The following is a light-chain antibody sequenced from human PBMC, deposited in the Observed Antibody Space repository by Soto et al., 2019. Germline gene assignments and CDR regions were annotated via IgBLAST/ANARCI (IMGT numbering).Light chain of an antibody. V-gene: IGLV2-14*01. CDR1: SSDVGDYNY. J-gene: IGLJ2*01. CDR3: SSYSSRSTVV. Sequence: QAVVTQPASVSGSPGQSITISCTGTSSDVGDYNYVSWYQQHPGKAPKLVIYDVSNRPSGFSNRFSGSKSGNTASLTISGLQAEDEADYYCSSYSSRSTVVFGGGTKLTVL. CDR2: DVS.